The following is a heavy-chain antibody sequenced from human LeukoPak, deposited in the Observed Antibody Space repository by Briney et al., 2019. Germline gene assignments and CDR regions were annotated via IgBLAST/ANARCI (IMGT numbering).Heavy chain of an antibody. CDR3: ARGWGSGWYEGDY. CDR2: IKQDGSEK. Sequence: GGSLRLSCAASGFTFSSYWMSWVRQAPGKGLEWVANIKQDGSEKYYVDSVKGRFTISRDNAKNSLYLQMNSLRAEDTAVYYCARGWGSGWYEGDYWGQGTLVTVSS. CDR1: GFTFSSYW. D-gene: IGHD6-19*01. V-gene: IGHV3-7*01. J-gene: IGHJ4*02.